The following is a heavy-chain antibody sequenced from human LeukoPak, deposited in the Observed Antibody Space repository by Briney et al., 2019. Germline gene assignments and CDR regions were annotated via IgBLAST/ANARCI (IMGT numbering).Heavy chain of an antibody. CDR2: IRYDGSNK. CDR3: AKAGGYDYVWGSYRYYYYMDV. J-gene: IGHJ6*03. Sequence: GGSLRLSCAASGFTFSSYGMHWVRQAPGKGLEWVAFIRYDGSNKYYADSVKGRFTISRDNSKNTLYLQMNSLRAEDTAVYYCAKAGGYDYVWGSYRYYYYMDVWGKGTTVTVSS. D-gene: IGHD3-16*02. V-gene: IGHV3-30*02. CDR1: GFTFSSYG.